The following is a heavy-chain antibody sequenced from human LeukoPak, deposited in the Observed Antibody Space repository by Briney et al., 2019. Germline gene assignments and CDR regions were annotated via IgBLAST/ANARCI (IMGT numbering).Heavy chain of an antibody. V-gene: IGHV1-69*04. CDR2: IIPILGIA. J-gene: IGHJ3*02. CDR1: GYTFTSYA. Sequence: SVKVSCKASGYTFTSYAISWVRQAPGQGLEWMGRIIPILGIANYAQKFQGRVTITADKSTSTAYMELSSLRSEDTAVYYCARDAHYYDSSGYDAFDIWGQGTMVTVSS. CDR3: ARDAHYYDSSGYDAFDI. D-gene: IGHD3-22*01.